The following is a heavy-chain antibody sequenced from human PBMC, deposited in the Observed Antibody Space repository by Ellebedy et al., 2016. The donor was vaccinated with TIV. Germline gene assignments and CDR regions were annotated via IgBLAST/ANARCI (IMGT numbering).Heavy chain of an antibody. V-gene: IGHV3-30*04. CDR2: ISYDGSNK. CDR1: GFTFSSYA. J-gene: IGHJ6*02. D-gene: IGHD2-21*02. Sequence: GGSLRLSXAASGFTFSSYAMHWVRQAPGKGLEWVAVISYDGSNKYYADSVKGRFTISRDNSKNTLYLQMNSLRAEDTAVYYCAREAVVTAILQHYYYGMDVWGQGTTVTVSS. CDR3: AREAVVTAILQHYYYGMDV.